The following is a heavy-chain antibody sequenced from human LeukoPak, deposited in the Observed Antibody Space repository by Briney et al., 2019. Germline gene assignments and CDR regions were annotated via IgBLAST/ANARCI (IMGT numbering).Heavy chain of an antibody. Sequence: SEKVSCKASGGTFSSYAISWVRQAPGQGLEWMGRIIPILGIANYAQKFQGRVTITADKSTSTAYLKLSSPRSEDTAVYSCARDYGHSCNAPPSDYWGQGTLVTVSS. CDR2: IIPILGIA. J-gene: IGHJ4*02. V-gene: IGHV1-69*04. CDR3: ARDYGHSCNAPPSDY. CDR1: GGTFSSYA. D-gene: IGHD2-2*01.